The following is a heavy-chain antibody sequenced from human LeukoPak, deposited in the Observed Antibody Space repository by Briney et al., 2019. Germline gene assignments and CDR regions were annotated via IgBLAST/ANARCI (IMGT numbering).Heavy chain of an antibody. CDR1: GGSISSYY. CDR2: IYYSGST. Sequence: SETLSLTCTVSGGSISSYYWSWIRQPPGKGLEWIGYIYYSGSTNYNPSLKSRVTISVDTSKNQFSLKLSSVTAADTAVYYCATSPGPFWFDPWGQGTLVTVSS. V-gene: IGHV4-59*01. CDR3: ATSPGPFWFDP. J-gene: IGHJ5*02.